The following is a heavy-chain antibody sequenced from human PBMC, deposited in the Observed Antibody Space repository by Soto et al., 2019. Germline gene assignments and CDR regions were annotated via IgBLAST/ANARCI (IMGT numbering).Heavy chain of an antibody. D-gene: IGHD6-19*01. V-gene: IGHV3-23*01. CDR1: GFTFGSYA. Sequence: EVQLLESGGGLVQPGGSLRLSCAASGFTFGSYAMTWVRQAPGKGLEWVSGISGSATSTYYAGSVKGRFTVSRDNYRNTLYLQMDSLRAEDTAVYYGAKAPPGWYWFDPWGQGTLVTVSS. CDR2: ISGSATST. CDR3: AKAPPGWYWFDP. J-gene: IGHJ5*02.